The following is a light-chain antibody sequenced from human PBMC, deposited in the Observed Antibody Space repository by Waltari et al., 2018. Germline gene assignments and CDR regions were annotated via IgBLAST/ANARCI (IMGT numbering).Light chain of an antibody. CDR1: QSVGRT. Sequence: EIMLTQSPRTLSVSPGVRAALSCRASQSVGRTLAWYQQKPGQAPRLLIYGASNRAAGIPDRFSGSGSGTDFSLTISGLEPEDFAVYYCQHYVRLPATFGQGTKVEIK. J-gene: IGKJ1*01. CDR3: QHYVRLPAT. V-gene: IGKV3-20*01. CDR2: GAS.